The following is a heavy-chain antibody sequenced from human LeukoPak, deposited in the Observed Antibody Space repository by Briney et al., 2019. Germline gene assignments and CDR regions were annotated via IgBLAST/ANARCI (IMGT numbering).Heavy chain of an antibody. D-gene: IGHD3-22*01. CDR1: GFTFSSYG. CDR2: IWYDGTNK. CDR3: ARVGRFYYDSSGPFDY. Sequence: GGSLRLSCAASGFTFSSYGMHWARQAPGKGLEWVAVIWYDGTNKYYADSAKGRFTISRDNSKNTLYLQMNSLRAEDTAVYYCARVGRFYYDSSGPFDYWGQGTLVTVSS. V-gene: IGHV3-33*01. J-gene: IGHJ4*02.